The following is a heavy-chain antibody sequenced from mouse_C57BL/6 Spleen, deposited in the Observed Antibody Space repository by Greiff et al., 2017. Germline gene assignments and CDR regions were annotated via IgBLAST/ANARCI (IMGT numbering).Heavy chain of an antibody. CDR3: ARPHHYYGSTYFDY. V-gene: IGHV5-17*01. Sequence: DVQLVESGGGLVKPGGSLKLSCAASGFTFSDYGMHWVRQAPEKGLEWVAYISSGSSTIYYADTVKGRFTISRDNAKNTLFLQMTSLRSEDTAMYYCARPHHYYGSTYFDYWGQGTTLTVSS. D-gene: IGHD1-1*01. CDR1: GFTFSDYG. CDR2: ISSGSSTI. J-gene: IGHJ2*01.